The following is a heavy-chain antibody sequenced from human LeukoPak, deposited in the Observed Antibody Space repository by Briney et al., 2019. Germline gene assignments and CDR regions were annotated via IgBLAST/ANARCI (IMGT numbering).Heavy chain of an antibody. D-gene: IGHD3-3*01. Sequence: ASVKVSCKASGGTFSSYAISWVRQAPGQELEWMGGIIPIFGTANYAQKFQGRVTITADESTSTAYMELSSLRSEDTAVYYCARGQTSIMIFGVVMGFWFDPWGQGTLVTVSS. V-gene: IGHV1-69*13. CDR1: GGTFSSYA. CDR3: ARGQTSIMIFGVVMGFWFDP. CDR2: IIPIFGTA. J-gene: IGHJ5*02.